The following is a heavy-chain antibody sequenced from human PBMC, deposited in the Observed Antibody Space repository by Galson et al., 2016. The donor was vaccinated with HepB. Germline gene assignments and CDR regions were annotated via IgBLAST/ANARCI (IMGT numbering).Heavy chain of an antibody. V-gene: IGHV3-11*01. J-gene: IGHJ3*01. CDR3: ARSELGVGDAFDF. CDR2: ITNSGSRT. D-gene: IGHD7-27*01. CDR1: GFRFSDYY. Sequence: SLRLSCAASGFRFSDYYINWVRQAPGKGLEWVSYITNSGSRTFYADSVKGRFTISRDNAQNSLYLQMNSLTAEDTAVYYCARSELGVGDAFDFWGQGTMLTVSS.